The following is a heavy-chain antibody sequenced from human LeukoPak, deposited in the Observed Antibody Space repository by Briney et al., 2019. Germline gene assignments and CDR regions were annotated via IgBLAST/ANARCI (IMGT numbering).Heavy chain of an antibody. CDR2: ISAYNGNT. CDR1: GYTFTSYG. J-gene: IGHJ6*03. CDR3: GRIQKGYYFYHMDV. D-gene: IGHD2-15*01. V-gene: IGHV1-18*01. Sequence: ASVKVSCKASGYTFTSYGISWVRQAPGQGLEWMGWISAYNGNTNYAQKLQGRVTMTTDTSTSTAYMELRSLRSDDTAVYYCGRIQKGYYFYHMDVWGQGTKVTVSS.